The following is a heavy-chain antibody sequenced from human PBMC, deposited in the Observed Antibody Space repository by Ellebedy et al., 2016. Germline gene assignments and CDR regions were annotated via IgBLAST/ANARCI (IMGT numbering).Heavy chain of an antibody. CDR1: GFTFSDYY. CDR2: ISSSGSTI. D-gene: IGHD2-15*01. CDR3: ISGFIEGFDP. V-gene: IGHV3-11*01. Sequence: GESLKISXAASGFTFSDYYMSWIRQAPGKGLEWVSYISSSGSTIYYADSVKGRFTISRDNAKNSLYLQMNSLRAEDTAVYYCISGFIEGFDPWGQGTLVTVSS. J-gene: IGHJ5*02.